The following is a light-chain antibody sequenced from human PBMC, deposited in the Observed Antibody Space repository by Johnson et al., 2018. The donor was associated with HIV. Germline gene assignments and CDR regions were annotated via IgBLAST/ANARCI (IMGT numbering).Light chain of an antibody. CDR3: GTWDSRLSADV. J-gene: IGLJ1*01. CDR1: SSNIGNNY. Sequence: QSVLTQPPSVSAAPGQKVTISCSGSSSNIGNNYVSWYQQLPGTAPKLLIYENNKRPSGIPDRFSGSKSGTSATLGIPGLQPGDEADYYCGTWDSRLSADVFGTGTKVTV. CDR2: ENN. V-gene: IGLV1-51*02.